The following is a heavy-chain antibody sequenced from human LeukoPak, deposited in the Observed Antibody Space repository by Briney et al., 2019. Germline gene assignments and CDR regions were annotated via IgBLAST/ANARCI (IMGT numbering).Heavy chain of an antibody. CDR1: GGSISSSNW. CDR3: ARVTGTTPFDC. Sequence: SETLFLTCAVSGGSISSSNWWSWVRQPPGKGLEWIGEISHGGSTNCNPSLESRVTISVDKSKNQFSLKLNSVTAADTAVYFCARVTGTTPFDCWGQGTLVTVSS. J-gene: IGHJ4*02. D-gene: IGHD1-1*01. CDR2: ISHGGST. V-gene: IGHV4-4*02.